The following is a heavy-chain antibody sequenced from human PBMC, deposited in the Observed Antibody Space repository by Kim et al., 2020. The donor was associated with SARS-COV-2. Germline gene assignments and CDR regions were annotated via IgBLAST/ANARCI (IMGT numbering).Heavy chain of an antibody. CDR3: ARDRGSGWLRVVYYYYG. CDR2: ISYDGSNK. CDR1: GFTFSSYA. Sequence: GGSLRLSCAASGFTFSSYAMHWVRQAPGKGLEWVAVISYDGSNKYYADSVKGRFTISRDNSKNTLYLQMNSLRAEDTAVYYCARDRGSGWLRVVYYYYG. J-gene: IGHJ6*01. D-gene: IGHD6-19*01. V-gene: IGHV3-30*04.